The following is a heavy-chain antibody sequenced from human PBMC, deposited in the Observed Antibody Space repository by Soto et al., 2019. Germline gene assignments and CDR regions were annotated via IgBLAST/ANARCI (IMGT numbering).Heavy chain of an antibody. V-gene: IGHV5-51*01. CDR3: ARFVEMATMAASAFDI. CDR1: GYSFTSYW. J-gene: IGHJ3*02. Sequence: PGESLKISCKGSGYSFTSYWIGWVRQMPGKGLEWMGIIYPGDSDTRYSPSFQGQVTISADKSISTAYLQWSSLKASDTAMYYCARFVEMATMAASAFDIWGQGTMLTVSS. D-gene: IGHD5-12*01. CDR2: IYPGDSDT.